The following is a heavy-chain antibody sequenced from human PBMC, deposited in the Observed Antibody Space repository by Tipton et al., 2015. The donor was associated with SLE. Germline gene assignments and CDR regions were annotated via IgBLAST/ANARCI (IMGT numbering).Heavy chain of an antibody. D-gene: IGHD2-21*02. Sequence: VQLVQSGAEVKKPGESLRISCKGSGYSFTSYWIGWVRQMPGKGLEWMGIIYPGDSDTRYSPSFQGQVTISADKSISTAYLQWSSLKASDTAMYYCARSSPIVVVTHYYYYMDVWGKGTTVTVSS. V-gene: IGHV5-51*01. J-gene: IGHJ6*03. CDR3: ARSSPIVVVTHYYYYMDV. CDR1: GYSFTSYW. CDR2: IYPGDSDT.